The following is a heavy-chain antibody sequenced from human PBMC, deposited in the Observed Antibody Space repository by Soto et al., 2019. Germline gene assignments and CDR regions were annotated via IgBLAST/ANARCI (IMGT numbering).Heavy chain of an antibody. CDR2: ISTYNGDT. D-gene: IGHD3-10*01. V-gene: IGHV1-18*01. CDR1: GGTFSSYA. CDR3: ARHIVSGPYSH. Sequence: ASVKVSCKASGGTFSSYAISWVRQAPGQGLEWMGWISTYNGDTIYAQTIQGRVTMTTDASTSTAYLELRSLRSDDTAVYYWARHIVSGPYSHGGQGTLVTVSS. J-gene: IGHJ4*02.